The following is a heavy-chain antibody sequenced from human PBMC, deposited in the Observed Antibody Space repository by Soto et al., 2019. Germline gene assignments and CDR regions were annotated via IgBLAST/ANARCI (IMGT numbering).Heavy chain of an antibody. Sequence: PGGSLRLSCVASGFTFSNYAMHWVRQAPGKGLEWVAIVSYDGDNEYYADSVRGRFFISRDNSRNTLYLQTSSLRHEDTAVYYCARNTMMGAPEFDIWGQGTMVTVSS. D-gene: IGHD3-22*01. V-gene: IGHV3-30*03. J-gene: IGHJ3*02. CDR1: GFTFSNYA. CDR3: ARNTMMGAPEFDI. CDR2: VSYDGDNE.